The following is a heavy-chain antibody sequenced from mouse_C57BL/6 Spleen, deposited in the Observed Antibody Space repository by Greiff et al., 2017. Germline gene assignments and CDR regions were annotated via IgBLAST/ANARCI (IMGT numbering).Heavy chain of an antibody. Sequence: EVMLVESEGGLVQPGSSMKLSCTASGFTFSDYYMAWVRQVPEKGLEWVANINYDGSSTYYLDSLKSRFIISRDNAKNILYLQMSSLKSEDTATYYCARDQSRRGFDYWGQGTTLTVSS. V-gene: IGHV5-16*01. CDR3: ARDQSRRGFDY. CDR1: GFTFSDYY. CDR2: INYDGSST. J-gene: IGHJ2*01.